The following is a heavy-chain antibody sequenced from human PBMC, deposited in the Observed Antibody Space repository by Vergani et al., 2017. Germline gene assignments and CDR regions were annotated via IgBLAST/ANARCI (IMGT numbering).Heavy chain of an antibody. CDR3: ARVSTTVVTPSVPLPWYFDL. CDR2: IIPIFGTA. Sequence: QVQLVQSGAEVKKPGSSVKVSCKASGGTFSSYAISWVRQAPGQGLEWMGGIIPIFGTANYAQKFQGRVTITADKSTSTAYMELSSLRSDDTAVYYCARVSTTVVTPSVPLPWYFDLWGRGTLVTVSS. CDR1: GGTFSSYA. J-gene: IGHJ2*01. D-gene: IGHD4-23*01. V-gene: IGHV1-69*06.